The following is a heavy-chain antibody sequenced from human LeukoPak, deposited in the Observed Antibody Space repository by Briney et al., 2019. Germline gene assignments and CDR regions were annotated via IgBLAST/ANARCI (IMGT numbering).Heavy chain of an antibody. Sequence: SETLSLTCAVYGGSFSGYYWRWLRQPPGKGLEWIGEINHSGSTNYNPSLKSRVTISVDTSKNQFSLKLSSVTAADTAVYYCARHGYCSGGSCYSGGSVDYWGQGTLVTVSS. CDR1: GGSFSGYY. CDR3: ARHGYCSGGSCYSGGSVDY. J-gene: IGHJ4*02. CDR2: INHSGST. V-gene: IGHV4-34*01. D-gene: IGHD2-15*01.